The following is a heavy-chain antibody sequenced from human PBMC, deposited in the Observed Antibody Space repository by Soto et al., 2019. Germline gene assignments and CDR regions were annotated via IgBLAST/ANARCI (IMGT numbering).Heavy chain of an antibody. D-gene: IGHD3-22*01. CDR3: ARGWGYDSTDYYYAY. J-gene: IGHJ4*02. CDR2: IIPIFGTA. V-gene: IGHV1-69*01. CDR1: GGSFNMHT. Sequence: QVQLVQSGAEVRKPGSSVRVSCKASGGSFNMHTISWVRQAPGQGLAWIGGIIPIFGTANYAQKFQGRVTIIADESTSTVYMELSSLRSDDTAIYYCARGWGYDSTDYYYAYWGQGTLVIVSS.